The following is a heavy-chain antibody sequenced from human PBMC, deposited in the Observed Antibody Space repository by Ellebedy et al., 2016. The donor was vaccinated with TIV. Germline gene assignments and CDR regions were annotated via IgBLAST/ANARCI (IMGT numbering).Heavy chain of an antibody. D-gene: IGHD5-18*01. V-gene: IGHV3-23*01. Sequence: GGSLRLSCAASGFTFSSYAMSWVRQAPGKGLEWVSAISGSGGSTYYADSVKGRFTISRDNSKNTLYLQMNSLRAEDTAVYYCAKEGNGYSYGYQGFDYWGQGTLVTVSS. J-gene: IGHJ4*02. CDR3: AKEGNGYSYGYQGFDY. CDR1: GFTFSSYA. CDR2: ISGSGGST.